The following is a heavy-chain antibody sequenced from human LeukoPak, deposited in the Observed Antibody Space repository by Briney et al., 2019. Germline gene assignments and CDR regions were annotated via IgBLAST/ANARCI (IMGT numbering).Heavy chain of an antibody. CDR1: GYTLTELS. V-gene: IGHV1-24*01. Sequence: ASGKASCKVSGYTLTELSMHWVRQAPGKGLEWMGGFDPEDGETIYAQKFQGRVTMTEDTSTDTAYMELSSLRSEDTAVYYCATVTTMVRGVITPFDYWGQGTLVTVSS. D-gene: IGHD3-10*01. CDR2: FDPEDGET. CDR3: ATVTTMVRGVITPFDY. J-gene: IGHJ4*02.